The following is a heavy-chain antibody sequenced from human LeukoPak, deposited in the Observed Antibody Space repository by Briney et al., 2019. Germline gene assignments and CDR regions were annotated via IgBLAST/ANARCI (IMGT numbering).Heavy chain of an antibody. CDR2: ISAYNGNT. Sequence: ASVKVSCKASGYTSTSYGISWVRQGPGQGLEWMGWISAYNGNTNYAQKLQGRVTMTTDTSTSTAYMELRSLRSDDTAVYYCAVLSVAPRMDYWGQGTLVTVSS. J-gene: IGHJ4*02. V-gene: IGHV1-18*04. CDR3: AVLSVAPRMDY. D-gene: IGHD5-12*01. CDR1: GYTSTSYG.